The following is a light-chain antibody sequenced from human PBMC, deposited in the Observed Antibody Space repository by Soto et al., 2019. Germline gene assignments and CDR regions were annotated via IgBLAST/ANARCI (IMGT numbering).Light chain of an antibody. Sequence: QSALTQPASVAGSLGQSITISCTGTSSDIGGYKYVSWYQQHPGKAPKLIIYETNNRPSGVSNRFSASKSGNTASLTISGLQAEDEADYHCISYRNGSPLYVFGTGTKVTVL. CDR2: ETN. CDR1: SSDIGGYKY. CDR3: ISYRNGSPLYV. V-gene: IGLV2-14*01. J-gene: IGLJ1*01.